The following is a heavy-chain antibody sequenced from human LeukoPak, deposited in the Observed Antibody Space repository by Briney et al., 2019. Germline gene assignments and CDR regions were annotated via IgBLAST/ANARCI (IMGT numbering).Heavy chain of an antibody. D-gene: IGHD1-26*01. V-gene: IGHV4-34*01. CDR1: GGSFSGYY. J-gene: IGHJ4*02. CDR3: ARGRVVGAGIYYFDY. Sequence: SETLSLTCAVYGGSFSGYYWSWIRQPPGKGLEWIGEINHSGGTNYNPSLKSRVTISVDTSKNQFSLKLSSVTAADTAVYYCARGRVVGAGIYYFDYWGQGTLVTVSS. CDR2: INHSGGT.